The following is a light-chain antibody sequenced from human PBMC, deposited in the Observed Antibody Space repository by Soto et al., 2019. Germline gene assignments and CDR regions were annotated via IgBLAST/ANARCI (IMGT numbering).Light chain of an antibody. V-gene: IGKV1-5*03. J-gene: IGKJ1*01. CDR3: QQYNSYSPWT. CDR2: KAS. CDR1: QSISSW. Sequence: DIQMTQSPSTLSASVGDRVTITCRASQSISSWLAWYQQKPGKAPKLLIYKASGLESGVPSRFSGSGSGTEFTLTISSLQPDDFATYYCQQYNSYSPWTFSQGTKVEIK.